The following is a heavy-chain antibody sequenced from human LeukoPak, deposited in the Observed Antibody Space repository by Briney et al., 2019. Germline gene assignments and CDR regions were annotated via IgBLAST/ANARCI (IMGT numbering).Heavy chain of an antibody. CDR1: GGTFSSYA. D-gene: IGHD4-17*01. J-gene: IGHJ4*02. CDR3: ARYDYGDYVFDY. CDR2: IIPILGIA. Sequence: SVKVSCKASGGTFSSYAISWVRQAPGQGLEWMGRIIPILGIANYAQKFQGRVTITADKSTSTAYMELSSLRSEDTAVYYCARYDYGDYVFDYWGQGTLDTVSS. V-gene: IGHV1-69*04.